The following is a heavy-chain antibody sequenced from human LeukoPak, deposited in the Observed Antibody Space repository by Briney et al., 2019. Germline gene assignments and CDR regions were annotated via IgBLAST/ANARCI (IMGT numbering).Heavy chain of an antibody. CDR3: ARDGYSYGFPYFDY. J-gene: IGHJ4*02. Sequence: GGSLRLSCAVSGFTFGNYGMHWVRQAPGKGLEWVALISYDGSSEYYAGSVKGRFTISRDNSKITVYLQMNSLKAEDTAVYYCARDGYSYGFPYFDYWGQGTLVTVSS. V-gene: IGHV3-30*03. CDR1: GFTFGNYG. D-gene: IGHD5-18*01. CDR2: ISYDGSSE.